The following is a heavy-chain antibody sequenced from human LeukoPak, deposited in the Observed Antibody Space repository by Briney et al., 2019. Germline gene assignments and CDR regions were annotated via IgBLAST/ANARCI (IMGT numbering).Heavy chain of an antibody. CDR2: ISSSGSTI. Sequence: PGGSLRLSCAASGFTFSDYYMSWIRQAPGKGLEWVSYISSSGSTIYYADSVKGRFTISRDNAHNSLYLQLNSLGAGDTAVYYCTRGGAADSPGTLFGGVPKYYSHYMGVWGKGTAVTVFS. V-gene: IGHV3-11*04. CDR3: TRGGAADSPGTLFGGVPKYYSHYMGV. D-gene: IGHD3-3*01. CDR1: GFTFSDYY. J-gene: IGHJ6*03.